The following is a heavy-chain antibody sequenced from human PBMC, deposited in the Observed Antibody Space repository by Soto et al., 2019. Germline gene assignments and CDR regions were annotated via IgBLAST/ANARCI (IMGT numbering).Heavy chain of an antibody. D-gene: IGHD3-22*01. CDR2: RKQDGSEK. V-gene: IGHV3-7*01. Sequence: GGSLRLSCAASGFTFSSYWMSWVRQAPAQGLEWVANRKQDGSEKYYVDSVKGRFTIARDNAKKSLYLQMNSLRAEDTAVYYCARVGYYDSSGGAYYYGMDVWGQGTTVTVSS. CDR3: ARVGYYDSSGGAYYYGMDV. CDR1: GFTFSSYW. J-gene: IGHJ6*02.